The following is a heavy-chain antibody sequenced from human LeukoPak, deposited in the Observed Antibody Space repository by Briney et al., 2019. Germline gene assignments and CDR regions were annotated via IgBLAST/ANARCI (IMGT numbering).Heavy chain of an antibody. D-gene: IGHD6-13*01. Sequence: ASVKVSCKASGYTFTSYDINWVRQATGQGLEWMGWMNPNSGNTGYAQKFQGRVTMTRNTSISTAYMELSSLRSEDTAVYYCARGITGYSSSWYPTYYYYYMDVWGKGTTVTISS. CDR3: ARGITGYSSSWYPTYYYYYMDV. V-gene: IGHV1-8*01. CDR1: GYTFTSYD. J-gene: IGHJ6*03. CDR2: MNPNSGNT.